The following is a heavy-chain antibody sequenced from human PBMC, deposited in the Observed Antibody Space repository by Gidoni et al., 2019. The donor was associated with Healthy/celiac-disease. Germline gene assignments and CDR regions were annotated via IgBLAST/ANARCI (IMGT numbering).Heavy chain of an antibody. Sequence: EVQLVESGGGWIQPGGSLRLSCAASGFTVSRNYMSWVRQAPGKGLAWVSVIYSGGSTYYADSVKGRFTISRDNSKNTLYLQMNSLRAEDTAVYYCARGVGYSSSLGLYYYYGMDVWGQGTTVTVSS. CDR3: ARGVGYSSSLGLYYYYGMDV. J-gene: IGHJ6*02. CDR1: GFTVSRNY. V-gene: IGHV3-53*01. CDR2: IYSGGST. D-gene: IGHD6-13*01.